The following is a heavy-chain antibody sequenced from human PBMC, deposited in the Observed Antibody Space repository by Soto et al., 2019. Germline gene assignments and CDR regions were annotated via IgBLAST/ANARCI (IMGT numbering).Heavy chain of an antibody. D-gene: IGHD1-7*01. Sequence: ASVEVSCKASGYTFTSYDINWVRQATGQGLEGMGWMNPNSGNTGYAQKFQGRVTMTRNASISTAYMELSSLRSEDTAVYSCASAMGWNYFTYYYYYYMEVWGKGTTVTVSS. J-gene: IGHJ6*03. CDR3: ASAMGWNYFTYYYYYYMEV. CDR1: GYTFTSYD. CDR2: MNPNSGNT. V-gene: IGHV1-8*01.